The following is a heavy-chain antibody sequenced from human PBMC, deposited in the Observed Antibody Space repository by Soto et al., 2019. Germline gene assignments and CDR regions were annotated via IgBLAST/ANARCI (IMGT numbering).Heavy chain of an antibody. Sequence: PGGSLRLSCSASGFTFSSYAMHWVRQAPGKGLEYVSAISSNGGSTYYADSVKGRFTISRDNSKNTLYLQMNSLRAEDTAVYYCAKARSYSSGWAYFDYWGQGTLVTVSS. V-gene: IGHV3-64*04. CDR2: ISSNGGST. CDR3: AKARSYSSGWAYFDY. J-gene: IGHJ4*02. CDR1: GFTFSSYA. D-gene: IGHD6-19*01.